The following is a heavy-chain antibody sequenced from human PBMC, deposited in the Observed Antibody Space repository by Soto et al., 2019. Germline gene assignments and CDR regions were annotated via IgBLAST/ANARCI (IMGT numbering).Heavy chain of an antibody. CDR1: GFTFSDHY. V-gene: IGHV3-72*01. CDR3: ARNRLGSYDLKYFDY. J-gene: IGHJ4*02. Sequence: EVQLVESGGGLVQPGGSLRLSCAASGFTFSDHYVDWVRQAPGKGLEWVARIRNKANSYSTEYAASAKGRFTISRDDSKNLEYLQMSSLKTEVTAVYYCARNRLGSYDLKYFDYWGQGTLVTVSS. D-gene: IGHD5-12*01. CDR2: IRNKANSYST.